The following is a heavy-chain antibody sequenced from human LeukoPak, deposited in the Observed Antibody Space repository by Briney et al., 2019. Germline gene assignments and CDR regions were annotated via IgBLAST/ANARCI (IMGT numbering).Heavy chain of an antibody. CDR1: GFTFSSYG. Sequence: GGSLRLSCAASGFTFSSYGMHWVRQAPGKGLEWVAVISYDGSNKYYADSVKGRFTISRDNSKNTLYLQMNSLRAEDTAVYYCAKDARDLYGGQRGYYFDYWGQGTLVTVSS. CDR2: ISYDGSNK. D-gene: IGHD4-23*01. J-gene: IGHJ4*02. CDR3: AKDARDLYGGQRGYYFDY. V-gene: IGHV3-30*18.